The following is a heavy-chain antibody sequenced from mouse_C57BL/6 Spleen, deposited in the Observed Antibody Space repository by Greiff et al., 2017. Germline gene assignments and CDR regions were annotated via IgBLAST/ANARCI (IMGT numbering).Heavy chain of an antibody. D-gene: IGHD1-1*01. J-gene: IGHJ1*03. CDR2: IDPSDSYT. Sequence: QVQLQQPGAELVMPGASVKLSCKASGYTFTSYWMHWVKQRPGQGLEWIGEIDPSDSYTNYNQKFKGKSTLTVDKSSSTAYMQLSSLTSEDSAVYYCARSCSNYWYFDVWGTGTTVTVSS. CDR3: ARSCSNYWYFDV. CDR1: GYTFTSYW. V-gene: IGHV1-69*01.